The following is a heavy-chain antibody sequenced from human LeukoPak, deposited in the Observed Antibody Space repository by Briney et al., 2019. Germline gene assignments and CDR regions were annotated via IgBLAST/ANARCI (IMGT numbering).Heavy chain of an antibody. CDR1: GFTFDDYT. D-gene: IGHD6-13*01. J-gene: IGHJ4*02. CDR3: AKEKIAAAGLFDY. V-gene: IGHV3-43*01. Sequence: GGSLRLSCAASGFTFDDYTMHWVRQAPGKGLEWVSLISWDGGSTYYADSVKGRFTISRDNSKNSLYLQMNSLRTEDTASYYCAKEKIAAAGLFDYWGQGTLVTVSS. CDR2: ISWDGGST.